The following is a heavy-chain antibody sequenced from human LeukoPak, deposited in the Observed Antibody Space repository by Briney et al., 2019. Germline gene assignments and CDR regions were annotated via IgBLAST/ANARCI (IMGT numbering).Heavy chain of an antibody. CDR1: GFSFSSYW. D-gene: IGHD2-2*01. V-gene: IGHV3-7*03. J-gene: IGHJ6*03. CDR2: IKQDGGEK. Sequence: GGSLRLSCAVSGFSFSSYWMNWVRQAPGKGLEWVASIKQDGGEKSYVDSVKGRFTISRDNSKNSLYLQMNSLRAEDTALYYCAKDEGSGYCSSTSCYGLYYMDVWGKGTTVTVSS. CDR3: AKDEGSGYCSSTSCYGLYYMDV.